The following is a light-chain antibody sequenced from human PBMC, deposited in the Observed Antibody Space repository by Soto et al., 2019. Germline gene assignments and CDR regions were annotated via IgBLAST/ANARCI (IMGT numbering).Light chain of an antibody. J-gene: IGKJ1*01. CDR3: QQYGSSSWT. Sequence: EIVLTRSPGTLSLSPGDRATLSCRASQSVSSSYLAWYQQRPGQAPRLLIYGASSRATGIPDRFSGSGSGTEFTLTISRLEPEDFAVYYCQQYGSSSWTFGQGTKVDI. CDR2: GAS. CDR1: QSVSSSY. V-gene: IGKV3-20*01.